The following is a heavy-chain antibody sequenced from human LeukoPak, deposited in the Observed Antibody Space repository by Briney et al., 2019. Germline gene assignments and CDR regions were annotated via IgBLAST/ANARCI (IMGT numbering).Heavy chain of an antibody. CDR2: INHSGST. Sequence: SETLSLTCAVYGGSFSGYSWSWLRQPPGKGLEWIVEINHSGSTKYNPSLKSRVTISVDTSKNQFSLKLSSVTAADTAVYYCARGLGTYYDILTGYSLGYWGQGTLVTVSS. D-gene: IGHD3-9*01. V-gene: IGHV4-34*01. J-gene: IGHJ4*02. CDR3: ARGLGTYYDILTGYSLGY. CDR1: GGSFSGYS.